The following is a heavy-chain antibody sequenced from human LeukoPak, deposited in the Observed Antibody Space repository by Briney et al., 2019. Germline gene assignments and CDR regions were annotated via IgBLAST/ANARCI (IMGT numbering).Heavy chain of an antibody. Sequence: GGSLRLSCTASGFTFNIYATTWVRQAPGKGLEWVSSINAAGDDTFYADSVKGRFTISRDNSDNTLYLRMSSLRAEDTAIYYCAKPLETWIHRGVGQDSWGQGTLVIVSS. J-gene: IGHJ4*02. CDR2: INAAGDDT. CDR1: GFTFNIYA. V-gene: IGHV3-23*01. D-gene: IGHD5-18*01. CDR3: AKPLETWIHRGVGQDS.